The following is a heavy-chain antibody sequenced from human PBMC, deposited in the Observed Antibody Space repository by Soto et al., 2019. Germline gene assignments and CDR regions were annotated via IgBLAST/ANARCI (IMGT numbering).Heavy chain of an antibody. J-gene: IGHJ4*02. Sequence: QVQLVQSGAEVKKPGASVKVSCTASGYTFTSLDINWVREASGQGFEWMGWMSPNSGNTGYAQKFQDRVTMTRDTSTNTAYMELSSLRSEDTAINYCARGVNAGVDYWGQGTLVTVSS. CDR1: GYTFTSLD. D-gene: IGHD7-27*01. V-gene: IGHV1-8*01. CDR2: MSPNSGNT. CDR3: ARGVNAGVDY.